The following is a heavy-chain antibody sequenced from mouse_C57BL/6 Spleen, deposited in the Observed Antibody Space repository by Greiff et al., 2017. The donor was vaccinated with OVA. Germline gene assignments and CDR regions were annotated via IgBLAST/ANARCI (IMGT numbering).Heavy chain of an antibody. Sequence: VQLKQSGPELVKPGASVKMSCKASGYTFTDYNMHWVKQSHGKSLEWIGYINPNNGGTSYNQKFKGKATLTVNKSSSTAYMELRSLTSEESAVYYCARGGGGWFAYWGQGTLVTVSA. CDR3: ARGGGGWFAY. V-gene: IGHV1-22*01. CDR2: INPNNGGT. D-gene: IGHD1-1*02. J-gene: IGHJ3*01. CDR1: GYTFTDYN.